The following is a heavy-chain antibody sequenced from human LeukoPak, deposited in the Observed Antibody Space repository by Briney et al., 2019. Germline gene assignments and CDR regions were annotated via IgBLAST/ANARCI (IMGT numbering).Heavy chain of an antibody. CDR2: IKNDGRST. CDR1: GFAFSKYL. Sequence: GGSLRLSCAGSGFAFSKYLMRWGRQDPGKGLVWVSRIKNDGRSTAYVDSVNGRFTISRDNAKNTLYLQMNSVGVEDTAVYYCARTVYYDKENDAYYRNFDSWGQGTLVTVSS. CDR3: ARTVYYDKENDAYYRNFDS. V-gene: IGHV3-74*03. J-gene: IGHJ4*02. D-gene: IGHD3-22*01.